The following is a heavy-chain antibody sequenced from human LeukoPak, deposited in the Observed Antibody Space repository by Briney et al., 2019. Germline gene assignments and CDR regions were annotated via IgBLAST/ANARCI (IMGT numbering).Heavy chain of an antibody. J-gene: IGHJ6*02. V-gene: IGHV3-33*01. CDR2: IWYDGSNK. CDR1: GFTFSSYG. D-gene: IGHD3-22*01. CDR3: ARDLPDYYDSSGYSDYYYGMDV. Sequence: PGGSLRLSWAASGFTFSSYGMHWVRQAPGKGLEWVAFIWYDGSNKYYADSVKGRFTISRDNSKNTLYLQMNSLRAEDTAVYYCARDLPDYYDSSGYSDYYYGMDVWGQGTTVTVSS.